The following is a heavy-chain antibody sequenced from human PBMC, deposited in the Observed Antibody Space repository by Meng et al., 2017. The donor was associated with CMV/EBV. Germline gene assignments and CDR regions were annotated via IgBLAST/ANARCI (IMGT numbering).Heavy chain of an antibody. J-gene: IGHJ6*02. V-gene: IGHV1-2*02. CDR3: AIEKGVAGKDYYYGMDV. D-gene: IGHD6-19*01. Sequence: ASVKVSCKASGYTFTSYDINWVRQATGQGLEWMGWINPNSGGTNYAQKFQGRVTMTRDTSISTAYMELSRLRSDDTAVYYCAIEKGVAGKDYYYGMDVWGQGTTVTVSS. CDR2: INPNSGGT. CDR1: GYTFTSYD.